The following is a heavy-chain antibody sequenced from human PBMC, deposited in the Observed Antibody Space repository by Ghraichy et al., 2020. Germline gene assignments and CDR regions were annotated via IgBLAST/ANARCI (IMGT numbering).Heavy chain of an antibody. CDR1: GGSISGSSYY. CDR2: VHYTGRT. Sequence: SETLSLTCTVSGGSISGSSYYWGWIRQPPGKGLDWIGSVHYTGRTYYNPSLKSRLTIFVDTSKNQFSLKLTSVTAADTAVYYCARLPASRMITFGGVIGWGQGTLVTVSS. D-gene: IGHD3-16*02. CDR3: ARLPASRMITFGGVIG. J-gene: IGHJ4*02. V-gene: IGHV4-39*01.